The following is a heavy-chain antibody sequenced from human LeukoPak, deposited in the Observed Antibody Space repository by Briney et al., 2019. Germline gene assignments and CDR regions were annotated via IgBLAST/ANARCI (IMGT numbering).Heavy chain of an antibody. J-gene: IGHJ4*02. CDR2: ISDNSNYI. CDR1: GFTFRSYS. V-gene: IGHV3-21*01. CDR3: ARDQGDF. Sequence: GGSLRLSCAASGFTFRSYSMNWVRQTPRKGLEWVSSISDNSNYIYYADSVKGRFTISRDTAKNSLYLQMNSLRVEDTAVYYCARDQGDFWGQGTLVTVSS.